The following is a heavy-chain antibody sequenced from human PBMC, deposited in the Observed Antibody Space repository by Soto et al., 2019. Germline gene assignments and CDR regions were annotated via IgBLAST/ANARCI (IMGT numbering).Heavy chain of an antibody. CDR3: ARAEWVVLMVYAPGGGWFDP. CDR1: GGSISSGGYY. J-gene: IGHJ5*02. D-gene: IGHD2-8*01. V-gene: IGHV4-31*03. CDR2: IYYSGST. Sequence: QVQLQESGPGLVKPSQTLSLTCTVSGGSISSGGYYWSWIRQHPGKGLEWIGYIYYSGSTYYNPSLKSRVTISVDTSKNQFSLKRSSVTAADTAVYYGARAEWVVLMVYAPGGGWFDPWGQGTLVTVSS.